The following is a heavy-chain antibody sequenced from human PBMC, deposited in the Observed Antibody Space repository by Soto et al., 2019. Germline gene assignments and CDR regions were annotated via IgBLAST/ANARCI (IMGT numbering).Heavy chain of an antibody. Sequence: QVQLVQSGAEVKESGASVKVSCKASGYTFTNYGVAWVRRAPGQGLEWMGWISGSNGDTKYAQNLKNRVSMTTETSTNTAYMELRSLRPDDPAIYFCGRGGLAVSGTYDYWGQGTLVTVSS. CDR1: GYTFTNYG. CDR3: GRGGLAVSGTYDY. V-gene: IGHV1-18*01. CDR2: ISGSNGDT. J-gene: IGHJ4*02. D-gene: IGHD6-19*01.